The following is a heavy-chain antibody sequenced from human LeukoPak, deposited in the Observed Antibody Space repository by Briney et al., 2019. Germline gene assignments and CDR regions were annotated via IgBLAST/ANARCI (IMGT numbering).Heavy chain of an antibody. V-gene: IGHV4-34*01. J-gene: IGHJ1*01. CDR2: INHSGST. Sequence: SETLSPTCAVYGGSFSGYYWSWIRQPPGKGLEWIGEINHSGSTNYNPSLKSRVTISVDTSKNQLSLKLSSVTAADTAVYYCATSLLYHYGSGSYSLEYFQHWGQGTLVTVSS. D-gene: IGHD3-10*01. CDR3: ATSLLYHYGSGSYSLEYFQH. CDR1: GGSFSGYY.